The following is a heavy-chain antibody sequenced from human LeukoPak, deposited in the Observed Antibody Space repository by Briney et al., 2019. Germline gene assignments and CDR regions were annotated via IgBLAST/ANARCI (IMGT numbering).Heavy chain of an antibody. J-gene: IGHJ5*02. D-gene: IGHD2-2*01. CDR2: INPSGGST. CDR3: ARAPAAQNWFDP. CDR1: GYTFTSYY. Sequence: ASVKVSCTASGYTFTSYYMHWVRQAPGQGLEWMGIINPSGGSTSYAQKFQGRVTMTRDTSTSTVYMELSSLRSEDTAVYYCARAPAAQNWFDPWGQGTMVTVSS. V-gene: IGHV1-46*01.